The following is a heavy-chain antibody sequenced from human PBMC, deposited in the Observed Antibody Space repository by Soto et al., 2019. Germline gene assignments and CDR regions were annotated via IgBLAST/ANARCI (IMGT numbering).Heavy chain of an antibody. CDR2: IYPGGNT. J-gene: IGHJ4*02. Sequence: SETLSLTCAVSGGSISSGHYPWTWIRQPPGKGLEWIGYIYPGGNTYYSPSLKSRVTIALDTSKSLVCLRLNSVTAADTAVYYCARLVGVAISPWSQGTLVTVSS. CDR1: GGSISSGHYP. D-gene: IGHD2-21*01. V-gene: IGHV4-30-2*01. CDR3: ARLVGVAISP.